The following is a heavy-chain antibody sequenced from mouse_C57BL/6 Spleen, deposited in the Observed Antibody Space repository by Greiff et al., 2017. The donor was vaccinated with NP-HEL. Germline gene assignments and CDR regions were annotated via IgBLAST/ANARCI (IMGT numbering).Heavy chain of an antibody. V-gene: IGHV1-15*01. J-gene: IGHJ4*01. CDR3: TRGGSTRVTTHYAMDY. CDR2: IDPETGGT. Sequence: VQLQQSGAELVRPGASVTLSCKASGYTFTDYEMHWVKQTPVHGLEWIGAIDPETGGTAYNQKFKGKAILTADKSSSTAYMDLRSLTSEDSAVYYWTRGGSTRVTTHYAMDYWGQGTSVTVSS. CDR1: GYTFTDYE. D-gene: IGHD2-2*01.